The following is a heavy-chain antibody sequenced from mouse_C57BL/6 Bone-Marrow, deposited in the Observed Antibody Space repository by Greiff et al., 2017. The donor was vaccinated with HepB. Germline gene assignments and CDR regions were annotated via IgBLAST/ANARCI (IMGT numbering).Heavy chain of an antibody. Sequence: QVQLQQSGAELVRPGSSVKLSCKASGYTFTSYWMDWVKQRPGQGLEWIGNIYPSDSETHYNQKFKDKATLTVDKSSSTAYMQLSSLTSEDSAVYYCARSDYYGSYAMDYWGQGTSVTVSS. J-gene: IGHJ4*01. CDR3: ARSDYYGSYAMDY. CDR1: GYTFTSYW. D-gene: IGHD1-1*01. CDR2: IYPSDSET. V-gene: IGHV1-61*01.